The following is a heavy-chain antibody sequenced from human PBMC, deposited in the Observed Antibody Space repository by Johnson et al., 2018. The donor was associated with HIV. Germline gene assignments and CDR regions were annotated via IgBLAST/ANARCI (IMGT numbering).Heavy chain of an antibody. CDR1: GFTFSSYT. CDR3: AKGYYYDSKDAFNI. J-gene: IGHJ3*02. Sequence: QVQLVESGGGVVQPGRSLRLSCVVSGFTFSSYTMHWVRQAPGKGLEWVAVISFDGSNKYYADSVKGRFTISRDNSKNTLYLQMNSLRAEDTAVYYCAKGYYYDSKDAFNIWGQGTMVTVSS. CDR2: ISFDGSNK. V-gene: IGHV3-30*04. D-gene: IGHD3-22*01.